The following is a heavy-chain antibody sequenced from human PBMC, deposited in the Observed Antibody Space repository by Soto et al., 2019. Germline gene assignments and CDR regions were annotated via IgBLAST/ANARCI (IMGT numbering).Heavy chain of an antibody. Sequence: ASVKVSCKASGYTFTSYGISWVRQAPGQGLEWMGWISAYNGNTNYAQKLQGRVTMTTDTSTSTAYMELRSLRSDDTAVYYCARDDNPGYWNYGKFDYWGQGTLVTVSS. CDR3: ARDDNPGYWNYGKFDY. CDR1: GYTFTSYG. J-gene: IGHJ4*01. D-gene: IGHD1-7*01. V-gene: IGHV1-18*01. CDR2: ISAYNGNT.